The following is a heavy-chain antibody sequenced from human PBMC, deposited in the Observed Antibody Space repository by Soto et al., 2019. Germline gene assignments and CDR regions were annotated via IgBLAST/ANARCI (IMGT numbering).Heavy chain of an antibody. D-gene: IGHD3-9*01. Sequence: QVQLVESGGGVVQPGRSLRLSCAASGFTFSDYTMHWVRQAPGKGLQWVALIYYDGSKTYYADSVKGRFTVSRDNSNNTLSLETNSLRAEDTGVYDCARGGGTQLGDFYDNWGKGNLVTVTS. CDR1: GFTFSDYT. CDR3: ARGGGTQLGDFYDN. V-gene: IGHV3-30*04. CDR2: IYYDGSKT. J-gene: IGHJ4*02.